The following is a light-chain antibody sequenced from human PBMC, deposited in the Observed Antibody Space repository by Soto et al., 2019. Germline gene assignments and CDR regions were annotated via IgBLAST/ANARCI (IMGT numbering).Light chain of an antibody. J-gene: IGKJ4*01. Sequence: EMVLTQSPGTLSLSPGERATLSCRASQRVGSSYLAWYQQKPGQAPRLVIYDASNRATGIPDRFSGSGSGTDFTLTISRLEPEDFAVYFCQQYGRSPGLTFGGGTKVEIK. V-gene: IGKV3-20*01. CDR1: QRVGSSY. CDR3: QQYGRSPGLT. CDR2: DAS.